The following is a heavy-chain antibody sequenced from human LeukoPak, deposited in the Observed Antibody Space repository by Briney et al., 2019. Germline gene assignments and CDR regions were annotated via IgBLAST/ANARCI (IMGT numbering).Heavy chain of an antibody. J-gene: IGHJ5*02. V-gene: IGHV1-18*04. Sequence: ASVKVSCKASGYTFTEHGLTWVRQAPGQGLEWMGWINANNGDTKYAQNLQGRVTMTRDTSTSTAYMEVRSLRSDDTAVYYCARSIPLWKELRRDWFDPWGQGTQVTVSS. D-gene: IGHD2-21*01. CDR1: GYTFTEHG. CDR3: ARSIPLWKELRRDWFDP. CDR2: INANNGDT.